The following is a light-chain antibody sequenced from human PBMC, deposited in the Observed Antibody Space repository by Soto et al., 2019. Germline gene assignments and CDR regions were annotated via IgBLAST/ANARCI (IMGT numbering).Light chain of an antibody. J-gene: IGKJ1*01. Sequence: EIVLTQSPGTLSLSPGERANLSCRASQSVSSSYLAWYQQKPGQAPRLLIYGASSRATGIADRFSGSGSGTDFTLNISRLEPDDFAVYYCQQYGSSPHWTFGQGTKVEIK. CDR3: QQYGSSPHWT. CDR1: QSVSSSY. V-gene: IGKV3-20*01. CDR2: GAS.